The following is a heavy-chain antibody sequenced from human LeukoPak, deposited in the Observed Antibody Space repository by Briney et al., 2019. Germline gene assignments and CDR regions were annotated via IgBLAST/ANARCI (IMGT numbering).Heavy chain of an antibody. CDR3: ARGRPRGTVGATTKGGDI. Sequence: PGGSLRLSCAASGFTFSSYGMHWVRQAPGKGLEWVAVIWYDGSNKYCADSVKGRFTISRDNSKNTLYLQMNSLRAEDTAVYYCARGRPRGTVGATTKGGDIWGQGTMVTVSS. D-gene: IGHD1-26*01. CDR1: GFTFSSYG. J-gene: IGHJ3*02. V-gene: IGHV3-33*01. CDR2: IWYDGSNK.